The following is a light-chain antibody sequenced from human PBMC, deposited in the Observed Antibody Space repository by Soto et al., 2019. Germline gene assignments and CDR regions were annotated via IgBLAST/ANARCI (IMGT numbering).Light chain of an antibody. J-gene: IGLJ1*01. CDR2: DVS. Sequence: QSALTQPPSVSGSPGQSVAISCTGTGSDIGTYNRVSWYQQPPGTAPKLIIYDVSDRPSGVPDRFSGSKSGNTASLTISGLQAEDEADYYCSSYTGSNTYVFGTGTKVTVL. CDR3: SSYTGSNTYV. V-gene: IGLV2-18*02. CDR1: GSDIGTYNR.